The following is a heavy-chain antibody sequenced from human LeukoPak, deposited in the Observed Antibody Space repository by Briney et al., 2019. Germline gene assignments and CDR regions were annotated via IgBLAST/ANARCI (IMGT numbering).Heavy chain of an antibody. J-gene: IGHJ4*02. D-gene: IGHD3-10*01. V-gene: IGHV1-46*01. CDR3: ATEAPGSYRFDN. Sequence: ASVTVSCKASGHIFTNYHLHWVRLAPGRGLEWMGAVYTDGGTITNTRSFQDRVTMTRDVSTRTVYMELSSLNSEDTAVYYCATEAPGSYRFDNWGQEILVTVSS. CDR1: GHIFTNYH. CDR2: VYTDGGTI.